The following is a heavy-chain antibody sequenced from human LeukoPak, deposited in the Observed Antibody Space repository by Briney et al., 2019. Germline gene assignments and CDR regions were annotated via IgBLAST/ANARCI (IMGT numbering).Heavy chain of an antibody. D-gene: IGHD1-26*01. CDR1: GFTFSSYS. J-gene: IGHJ4*02. V-gene: IGHV3-21*01. Sequence: GGSLRLSCAASGFTFSSYSMNWVRQSPRKGLEWVSSISSSSSYIYYADSVKGRFTISRDNAKNSLYLQMNSLRAEDTAVYYCASYPYSGSDFFDYWGQGTLVTVSS. CDR2: ISSSSSYI. CDR3: ASYPYSGSDFFDY.